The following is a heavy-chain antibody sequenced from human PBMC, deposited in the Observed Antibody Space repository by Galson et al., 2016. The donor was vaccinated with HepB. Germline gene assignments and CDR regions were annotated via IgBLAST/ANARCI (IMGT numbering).Heavy chain of an antibody. CDR2: INSNGSAT. J-gene: IGHJ4*02. CDR1: GFTFSRHW. Sequence: SLRLSCAASGFTFSRHWMLWVRQAPGKGLVWVSRINSNGSATTYADSVRGRFTIARDNADNTLYLQMNSLRAEDTAVYYCARLAVTTPFDYWGQGTLVTVSS. CDR3: ARLAVTTPFDY. D-gene: IGHD4-17*01. V-gene: IGHV3-74*01.